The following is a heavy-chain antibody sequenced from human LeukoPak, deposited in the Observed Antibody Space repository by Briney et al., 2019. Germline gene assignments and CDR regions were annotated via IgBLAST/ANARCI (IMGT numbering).Heavy chain of an antibody. D-gene: IGHD2-2*01. Sequence: PSETLSLTCAVSVYSISSGYYWGWIRQPPGKGLEWIGSIYHSGSTYYNPSLKSRVTISVDTSKNQFSLKLSSVTAADTAVYYCARAGYCSSTRCRRTRGGVFHWFDPWGQGTLVTVSS. CDR3: ARAGYCSSTRCRRTRGGVFHWFDP. V-gene: IGHV4-38-2*01. CDR1: VYSISSGYY. J-gene: IGHJ5*02. CDR2: IYHSGST.